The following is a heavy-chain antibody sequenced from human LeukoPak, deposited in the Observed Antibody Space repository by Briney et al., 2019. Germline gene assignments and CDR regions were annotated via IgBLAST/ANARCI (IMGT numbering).Heavy chain of an antibody. V-gene: IGHV1-69*05. CDR3: ARDTVSYGRYNWFDP. Sequence: AASVKVSCKASGGTFSSYAISWVRQAPGQGLEWMGGIIPIFGTANYAQKFQGRVTITTDESTSTAYMELSSLRSEDTAVYYCARDTVSYGRYNWFDPWGQGTLVTVSS. D-gene: IGHD4-11*01. J-gene: IGHJ5*02. CDR2: IIPIFGTA. CDR1: GGTFSSYA.